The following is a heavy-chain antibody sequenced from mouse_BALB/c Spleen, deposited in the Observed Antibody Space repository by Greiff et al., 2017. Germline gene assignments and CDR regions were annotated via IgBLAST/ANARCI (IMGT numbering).Heavy chain of an antibody. CDR2: INPYNDGT. CDR3: AREGLLLRYRRTRFAY. D-gene: IGHD1-1*01. Sequence: EVKLQESGPELVKPGASVKMSCKASGYTFTSYVMHWVKQKPGQGLEWIGYINPYNDGTKYNDKFKGKATLTSDKSSSTAYMELSSLTSEDSAVYYCAREGLLLRYRRTRFAYWGQGTLVTVSA. CDR1: GYTFTSYV. V-gene: IGHV1-14*01. J-gene: IGHJ3*01.